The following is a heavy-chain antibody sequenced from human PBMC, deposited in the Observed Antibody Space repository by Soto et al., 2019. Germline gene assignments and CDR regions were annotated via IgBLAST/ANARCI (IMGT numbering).Heavy chain of an antibody. CDR3: ARGSTNKQPVDY. Sequence: GASVQVSCKASGYTFTSYDINWVRQATGQGLEWMGWMNPNSGNTGYAQKFQGRVTMTRNTSISTAYMELSSLRSEDTAVYYCARGSTNKQPVDYWGQGTLVTVSS. CDR2: MNPNSGNT. V-gene: IGHV1-8*01. D-gene: IGHD2-2*01. CDR1: GYTFTSYD. J-gene: IGHJ4*02.